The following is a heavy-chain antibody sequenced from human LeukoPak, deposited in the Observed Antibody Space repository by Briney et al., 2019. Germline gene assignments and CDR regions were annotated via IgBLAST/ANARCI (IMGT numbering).Heavy chain of an antibody. CDR3: ARDSDILPGYEYYYYGMDV. CDR1: GYTFTSYG. CDR2: ISAYNGNT. D-gene: IGHD3-9*01. J-gene: IGHJ6*02. V-gene: IGHV1-18*01. Sequence: ASVKVSCKASGYTFTSYGISWVRQAPGQGLEWMGWISAYNGNTNYAQKLQGRVTMTTDTSTSTACMELRSLRSDDTAVYYCARDSDILPGYEYYYYGMDVWGQGTTVTASS.